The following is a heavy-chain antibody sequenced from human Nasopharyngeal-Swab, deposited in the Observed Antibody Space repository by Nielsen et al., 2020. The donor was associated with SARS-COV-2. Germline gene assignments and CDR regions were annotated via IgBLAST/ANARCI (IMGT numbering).Heavy chain of an antibody. CDR3: ARTAGRRYGMDV. V-gene: IGHV4-59*01. CDR2: IHYSGTT. Sequence: SETLSLTCTVSGDSISSYYWSWVRQSPGRRLEWIGYIHYSGTTNYNPSLQSRVTISIDSSKDQFSLQLSSVTAADTAVYYCARTAGRRYGMDVWGQGTTVTVSS. D-gene: IGHD6-13*01. CDR1: GDSISSYY. J-gene: IGHJ6*02.